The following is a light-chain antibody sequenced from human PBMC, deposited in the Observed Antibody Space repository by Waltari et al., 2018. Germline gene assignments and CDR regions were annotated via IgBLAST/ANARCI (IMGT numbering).Light chain of an antibody. V-gene: IGKV3-20*01. Sequence: EIVLTQSPGTLSLFPGERATLSCRASQSVSSNYLAWYQQKPCQAPRLLIHDASSRATGIPDRFSGSGSGTDFTLTISGLEPEDFAVYFCQHYSSAPNTFGQGTRLEIK. CDR1: QSVSSNY. CDR2: DAS. CDR3: QHYSSAPNT. J-gene: IGKJ2*01.